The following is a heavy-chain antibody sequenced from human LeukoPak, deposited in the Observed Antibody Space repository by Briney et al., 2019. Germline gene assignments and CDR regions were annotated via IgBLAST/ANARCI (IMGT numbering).Heavy chain of an antibody. CDR1: GFTFSNYW. D-gene: IGHD3-9*01. Sequence: GGSLRLSCAASGFTFSNYWMHWVRQAPGKGLVWVSRINTDGISTKYADSVKGRFTISRDNAKNTLYLQMNSLRAEDTAVYYCARVDILTGYLDYWGQGTLVTVSS. V-gene: IGHV3-74*01. J-gene: IGHJ4*02. CDR2: INTDGIST. CDR3: ARVDILTGYLDY.